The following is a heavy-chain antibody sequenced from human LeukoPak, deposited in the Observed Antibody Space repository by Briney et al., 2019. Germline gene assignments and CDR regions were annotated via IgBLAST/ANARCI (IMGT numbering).Heavy chain of an antibody. V-gene: IGHV3-30*01. D-gene: IGHD3-16*01. CDR3: ARDMKKTDKPLDY. CDR1: GFTFSSYA. CDR2: ISYDGSNK. J-gene: IGHJ4*02. Sequence: GRSLRLSCAASGFTFSSYAMHWVRQAPGKGLEWVAVISYDGSNKYYADSVKGRFTISRDNSKNTLYLRMNSLRAEDTAVYYCARDMKKTDKPLDYWGQGTLVTVSS.